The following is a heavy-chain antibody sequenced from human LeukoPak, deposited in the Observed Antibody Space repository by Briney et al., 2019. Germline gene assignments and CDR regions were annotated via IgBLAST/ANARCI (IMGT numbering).Heavy chain of an antibody. J-gene: IGHJ4*02. D-gene: IGHD4-17*01. CDR2: ISDSGGDT. CDR1: GLTFSSYV. V-gene: IGHV3-23*01. CDR3: AKGSTTVTTYYFDY. Sequence: PGGSLRLSCAASGLTFSSYVMSWVRRAPGKGLEWVSSISDSGGDTYYADSVKGRFTISRDNSKNTLYLQMNSLRAEDTAVYYCAKGSTTVTTYYFDYWGQGTLVTVSP.